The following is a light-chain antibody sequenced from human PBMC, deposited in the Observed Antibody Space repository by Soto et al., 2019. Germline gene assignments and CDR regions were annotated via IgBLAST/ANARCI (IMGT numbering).Light chain of an antibody. CDR1: SSNIGARYD. CDR3: QSYDSSLSGYV. CDR2: GNS. V-gene: IGLV1-40*01. J-gene: IGLJ1*01. Sequence: QSVLTQPPSVSGAPGQRVTSSCTGSSSNIGARYDVHWYQQLPGTAPKLLIYGNSNRPSGVPDRFSGSKSGTSASLAITGLQAEDEADYYCQSYDSSLSGYVFGTGTKLTVL.